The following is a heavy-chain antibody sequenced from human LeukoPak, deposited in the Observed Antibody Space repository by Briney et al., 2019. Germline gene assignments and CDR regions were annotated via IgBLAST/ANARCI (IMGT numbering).Heavy chain of an antibody. V-gene: IGHV4-31*03. CDR3: ARFPRVAHHWNFDL. J-gene: IGHJ2*01. D-gene: IGHD5-12*01. CDR2: IYYTGNT. Sequence: SETLSLTCTVSGGSISSGDYYWSWIRQHPGKGLEWIGYIYYTGNTYDNPSLKSRLSMSIDTSDNQFSLKLSSLTVADTAVYYCARFPRVAHHWNFDLWGRGTLVAVSS. CDR1: GGSISSGDYY.